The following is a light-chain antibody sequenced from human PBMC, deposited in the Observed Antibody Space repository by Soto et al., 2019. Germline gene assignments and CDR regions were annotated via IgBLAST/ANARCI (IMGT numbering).Light chain of an antibody. Sequence: QSALTQPASVSGSPGQSITISCTGTSSDVGGYNYVSWYQQHPGKAPKLMIYDVSNRPSGVSNRFSGSTSDNTASLTISGLQAEDEADYYCSSYTSSTVVFGGGTKVTVL. CDR2: DVS. CDR3: SSYTSSTVV. V-gene: IGLV2-14*01. J-gene: IGLJ2*01. CDR1: SSDVGGYNY.